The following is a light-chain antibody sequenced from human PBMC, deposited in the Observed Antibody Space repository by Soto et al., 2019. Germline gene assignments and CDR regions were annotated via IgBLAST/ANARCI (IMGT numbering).Light chain of an antibody. CDR3: QQYSSYPPT. Sequence: AIRLTQSPSSFYASTGDRVTISCRASQPISTSLAWYQQKPGQVPNLLINGASTLQIGVPSRFSGSGSGTDFTLTIGGLQSEDFATYYCQQYSSYPPTFGRGTMVEIK. CDR2: GAS. J-gene: IGKJ1*01. V-gene: IGKV1-8*01. CDR1: QPISTS.